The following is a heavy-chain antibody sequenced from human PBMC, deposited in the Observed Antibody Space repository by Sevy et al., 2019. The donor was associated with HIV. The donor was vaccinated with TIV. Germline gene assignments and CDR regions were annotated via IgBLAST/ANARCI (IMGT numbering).Heavy chain of an antibody. CDR2: IVPMFGTA. J-gene: IGHJ5*01. V-gene: IGHV1-69*13. Sequence: ASVNVSCQASGGTFSSHRFTWVRQAPGQGLECLGSIVPMFGTADYARKFECRVTITADETTRTAYMELTSLKSDDTAVYYCARQITLVQGVLASDWFDSWGQGTLVTVSS. CDR1: GGTFSSHR. CDR3: ARQITLVQGVLASDWFDS. D-gene: IGHD3-10*01.